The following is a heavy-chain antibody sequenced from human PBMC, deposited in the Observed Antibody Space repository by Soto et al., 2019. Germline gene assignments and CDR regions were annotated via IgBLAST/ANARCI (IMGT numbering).Heavy chain of an antibody. CDR1: GVAFDYRV. J-gene: IGHJ6*02. V-gene: IGHV3-9*01. CDR2: ISWDGYSI. D-gene: IGHD6-13*01. CDR3: GRSRSSSISGGVDV. Sequence: PTSVESGVAFDYRVMQWVCQLPGKGLEWVGHISWDGYSIGYGGYVRGRLTISRDNAENTLYLQMNSLRPEDTALYYCGRSRSSSISGGVDVWAQATTVTVSS.